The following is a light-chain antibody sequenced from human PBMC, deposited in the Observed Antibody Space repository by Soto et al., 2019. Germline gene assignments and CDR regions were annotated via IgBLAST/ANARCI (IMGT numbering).Light chain of an antibody. Sequence: QSALTQPASVSGSPGQSITISCTGTSSDVGGYNYVSWYQQHPGKAPKLVISDVSNRPSGVSNRFSGSKSGNTASLTISGLQAEDEADYYCSSYTSSTTEVFGTGTKVTVL. CDR1: SSDVGGYNY. CDR3: SSYTSSTTEV. CDR2: DVS. V-gene: IGLV2-14*01. J-gene: IGLJ1*01.